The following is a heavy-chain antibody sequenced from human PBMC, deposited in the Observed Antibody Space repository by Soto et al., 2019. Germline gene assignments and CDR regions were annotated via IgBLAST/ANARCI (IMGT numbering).Heavy chain of an antibody. V-gene: IGHV3-7*01. CDR1: GFTFSSYW. CDR3: ARDQGYCSGGSCFYYYYMDV. D-gene: IGHD2-15*01. J-gene: IGHJ6*03. CDR2: IKQDGSEK. Sequence: GGSLRLSCAASGFTFSSYWMSWVRQAPGKGLEWVANIKQDGSEKYYVDSVKGRFTISRDNAKNSLYLQMNSLRAEDTAVYYCARDQGYCSGGSCFYYYYMDVWGKGTTVTVSS.